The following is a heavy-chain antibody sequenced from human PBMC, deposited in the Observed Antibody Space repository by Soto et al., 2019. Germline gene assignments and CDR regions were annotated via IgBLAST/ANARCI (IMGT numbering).Heavy chain of an antibody. CDR1: GFTFTRYS. CDR2: ISSTTNYI. J-gene: IGHJ4*02. V-gene: IGHV3-21*06. CDR3: ARESEDLTSNFDY. Sequence: LRLSCAASGFTFTRYSMNWVRQAPGKGLEWVTSISSTTNYIYYGDSMKGRFTISRDNAKNSLYLEMNSLRAEDTAVYYCARESEDLTSNFDYWGQGXLVTVPS.